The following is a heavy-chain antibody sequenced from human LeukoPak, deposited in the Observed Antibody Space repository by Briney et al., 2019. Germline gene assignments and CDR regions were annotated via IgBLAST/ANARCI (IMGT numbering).Heavy chain of an antibody. J-gene: IGHJ4*02. CDR2: IGGSGGRT. V-gene: IGHV3-23*01. Sequence: PGGSLRLSCAVSGITLSNYGMSWVRQAPGKGLEWVAGIGGSGGRTNYADSVKGRFTISRDSPKNTLYLRMNSLRAEDTAVYFCAKRGVVIRVVLVGFHKEAYYFDSWGQGALVTVSS. CDR1: GITLSNYG. D-gene: IGHD3-10*01. CDR3: AKRGVVIRVVLVGFHKEAYYFDS.